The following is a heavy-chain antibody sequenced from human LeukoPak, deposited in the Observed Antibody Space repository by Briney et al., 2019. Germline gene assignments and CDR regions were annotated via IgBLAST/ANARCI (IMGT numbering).Heavy chain of an antibody. CDR3: ARLYIAAAADY. V-gene: IGHV4-59*08. D-gene: IGHD6-13*01. J-gene: IGHJ4*02. CDR1: GGSISSYY. Sequence: SETLSLTCTVSGGSISSYYWSWIRQPPGKGLEWIGYIYYSGSTNYNPSLKSRVTISVDTSKNQFSLKLSSVTAADTAVYYCARLYIAAAADYWGQGTLVTVSS. CDR2: IYYSGST.